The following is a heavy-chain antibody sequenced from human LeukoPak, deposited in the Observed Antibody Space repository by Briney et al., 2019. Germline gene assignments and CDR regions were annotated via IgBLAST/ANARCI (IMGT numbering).Heavy chain of an antibody. CDR2: VSGSGGNT. CDR3: AELGITMIGGV. CDR1: GFIFSAYG. D-gene: IGHD3-10*02. Sequence: GGSLRLSCAASGFIFSAYGMSWVRQAPGKGLEWVSAVSGSGGNTYYADSVKGRFTISRDNSQNTLYLQMNSLRAEDTALYYCAELGITMIGGVWGKGTTVTISS. J-gene: IGHJ6*04. V-gene: IGHV3-23*01.